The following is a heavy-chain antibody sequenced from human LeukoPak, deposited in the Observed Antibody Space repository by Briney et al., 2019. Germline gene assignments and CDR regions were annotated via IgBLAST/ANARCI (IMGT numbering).Heavy chain of an antibody. Sequence: PGESLKISCKGSGYSFTSYWIGWVRQMPGIGLEWMGIIYPGDSDTRYSPSFQGQVTISADKSISTAYLQWTSLKASDTAMYFCARRRNHDHDDYGRYYFDYWGQGTLVTVSS. D-gene: IGHD4-17*01. CDR3: ARRRNHDHDDYGRYYFDY. CDR2: IYPGDSDT. CDR1: GYSFTSYW. J-gene: IGHJ4*02. V-gene: IGHV5-51*01.